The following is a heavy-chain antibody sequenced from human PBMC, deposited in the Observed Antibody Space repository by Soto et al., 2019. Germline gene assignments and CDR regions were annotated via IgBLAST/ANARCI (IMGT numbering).Heavy chain of an antibody. V-gene: IGHV6-1*01. CDR2: TRYTSKRYT. Sequence: PSQTLSLTCAISGDSVSSNSAAWEWIRQSPSRGLEWLGRTRYTSKRYTEYAESVKSRITINADTSKNHFSLQLRSVTPEDTAVYYCVRVDWNDAGSWGQGTQVTVSS. D-gene: IGHD1-1*01. CDR1: GDSVSSNSAA. CDR3: VRVDWNDAGS. J-gene: IGHJ5*02.